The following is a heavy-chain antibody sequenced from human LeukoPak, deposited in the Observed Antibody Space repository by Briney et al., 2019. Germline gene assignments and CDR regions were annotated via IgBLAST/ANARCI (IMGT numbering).Heavy chain of an antibody. V-gene: IGHV3-7*03. Sequence: GGSLRLSCVASGFTFSNYWMSWVRQAPGKGLECVANIKEDGSEKYYVDSVKGRFTISRDNAKNSLYLQMNGLRAEDTAVYYCAKSPRDGLGNYYYYMDVWGKGTTVTVSS. CDR1: GFTFSNYW. J-gene: IGHJ6*03. CDR2: IKEDGSEK. D-gene: IGHD1-26*01. CDR3: AKSPRDGLGNYYYYMDV.